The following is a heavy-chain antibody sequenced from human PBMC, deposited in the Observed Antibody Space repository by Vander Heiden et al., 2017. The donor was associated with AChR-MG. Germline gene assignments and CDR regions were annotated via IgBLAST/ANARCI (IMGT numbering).Heavy chain of an antibody. CDR1: GGSIRSSSYS. CDR2: LYYSGST. J-gene: IGHJ4*02. D-gene: IGHD3-22*01. Sequence: QLQLQESGPGLVKPSETLSLTCTVSGGSIRSSSYSRGCIRQPPGKGLEWIGRLYYSGSTYYNPSLKSRVTISVDTSRNQFSLSLSSVTAADTAVYYCGRLVAYDNSGYSLVGGRFFDYWGQGILVTISS. CDR3: GRLVAYDNSGYSLVGGRFFDY. V-gene: IGHV4-39*01.